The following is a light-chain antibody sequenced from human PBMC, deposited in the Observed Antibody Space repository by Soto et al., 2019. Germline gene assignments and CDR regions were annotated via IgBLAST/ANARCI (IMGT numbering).Light chain of an antibody. V-gene: IGKV3-15*01. CDR1: QSISTN. CDR2: GAS. Sequence: ETVRTPSPDTLSLSPGETATLSCRASQSISTNLAWYQQKPGQAPRLLIFGASTRATGIPARFSGSGSGTEFTLTISSLQSEDFAVYYCHQYNNWPPWTFAQGTKVDIK. CDR3: HQYNNWPPWT. J-gene: IGKJ1*01.